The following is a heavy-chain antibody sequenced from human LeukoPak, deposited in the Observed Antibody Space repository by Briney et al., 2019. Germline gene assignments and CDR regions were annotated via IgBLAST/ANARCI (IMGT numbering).Heavy chain of an antibody. CDR1: GGSISSYY. CDR2: IYYSGST. J-gene: IGHJ4*02. V-gene: IGHV4-59*08. D-gene: IGHD2-2*01. Sequence: PSETLSLTCTVSGGSISSYYWSWIRQPPGKGLEGIGYIYYSGSTNYNPSLKSRVTISVDTSKNQFSLKLSSVTAADTAVYYCARHDGYCSSTSCLHALDYWGQGTLVTVSS. CDR3: ARHDGYCSSTSCLHALDY.